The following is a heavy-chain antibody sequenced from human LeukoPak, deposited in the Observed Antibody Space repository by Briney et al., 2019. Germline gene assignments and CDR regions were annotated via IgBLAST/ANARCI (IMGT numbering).Heavy chain of an antibody. Sequence: GGSLRLSCAASGFTFDDYTMSWVRQAPGKGLEWVALISWDGDNTYYADSVKGRFTISRDNSKNSLYLQMNSLRTEDTALYYCAKGNSIAVSAFFDYWGQGTLVTVSS. CDR1: GFTFDDYT. CDR2: ISWDGDNT. V-gene: IGHV3-43*01. J-gene: IGHJ4*02. D-gene: IGHD6-19*01. CDR3: AKGNSIAVSAFFDY.